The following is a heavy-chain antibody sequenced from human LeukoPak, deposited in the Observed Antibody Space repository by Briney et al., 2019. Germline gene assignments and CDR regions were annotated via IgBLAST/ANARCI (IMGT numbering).Heavy chain of an antibody. CDR2: ISSSASTI. CDR1: GLTFSYNW. CDR3: ARGRNAGHYFDY. V-gene: IGHV3-48*04. Sequence: GGSLRLSCAASGLTFSYNWMHWVRQAPGKGLVWVSYISSSASTIYFADSVRGRFTISRDNAKNSLFLQMNSLRAEDTAVYYCARGRNAGHYFDYWGQGALVTVS. J-gene: IGHJ4*02. D-gene: IGHD3-10*01.